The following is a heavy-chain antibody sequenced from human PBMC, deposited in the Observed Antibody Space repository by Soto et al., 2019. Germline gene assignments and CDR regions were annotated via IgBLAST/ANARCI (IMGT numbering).Heavy chain of an antibody. CDR2: IKKEGSEK. Sequence: PGGSLRLSCAASGFTFSSYWMSWVRQAPGKGLEWVANIKKEGSEKYYVDSVKGRFTISRDNAKNSLYLQMNSLRAEDTAVYYCARDTHRFGEYGMDVWGQGTTVTVSS. CDR1: GFTFSSYW. D-gene: IGHD3-10*01. V-gene: IGHV3-7*01. CDR3: ARDTHRFGEYGMDV. J-gene: IGHJ6*02.